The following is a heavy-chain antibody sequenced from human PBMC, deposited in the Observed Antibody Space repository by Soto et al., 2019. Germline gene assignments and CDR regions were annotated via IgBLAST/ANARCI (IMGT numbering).Heavy chain of an antibody. CDR1: GYTFTGYY. CDR2: INPNSGGT. V-gene: IGHV1-2*04. CDR3: ARSTNMIVVVIGAFDI. J-gene: IGHJ3*02. D-gene: IGHD3-22*01. Sequence: ASVKVSCKXSGYTFTGYYMHWVRQAPGQGLEWMGWINPNSGGTNYAQKFQGWVTMTRDTSISTAYMELSRLRSDDTAVYYRARSTNMIVVVIGAFDIWGQGTMVTVSS.